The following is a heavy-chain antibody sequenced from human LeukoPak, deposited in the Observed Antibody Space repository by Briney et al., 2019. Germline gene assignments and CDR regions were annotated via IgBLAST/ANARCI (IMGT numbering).Heavy chain of an antibody. CDR3: ARGPRGDGYNGYYYYGMDV. D-gene: IGHD5-24*01. J-gene: IGHJ6*02. Sequence: GGSLRLSCAASGFALSSQWMTWVRQVPGGGPEWVGNVKGDGSETYYLDSVKGRFTISRDNSKNTLYLQMNSLRAEDTAVYYCARGPRGDGYNGYYYYGMDVWGQGTTVTVSS. CDR2: VKGDGSET. V-gene: IGHV3-7*01. CDR1: GFALSSQW.